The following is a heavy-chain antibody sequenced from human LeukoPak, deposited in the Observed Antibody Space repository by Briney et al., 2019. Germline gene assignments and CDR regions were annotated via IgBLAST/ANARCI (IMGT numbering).Heavy chain of an antibody. CDR2: ISGSGGST. V-gene: IGHV3-23*01. D-gene: IGHD3-22*01. CDR3: AKEGDTYYYDSSGYYPEYFQH. J-gene: IGHJ1*01. Sequence: QSGGSLRLSCAASGFTFSSYAMSWVRQAPGKGLEWVSAISGSGGSTYYADSVKGRFTISRDNSKNTLYLQMNSLRAEDTAVYYCAKEGDTYYYDSSGYYPEYFQHWGRGTLVTVSS. CDR1: GFTFSSYA.